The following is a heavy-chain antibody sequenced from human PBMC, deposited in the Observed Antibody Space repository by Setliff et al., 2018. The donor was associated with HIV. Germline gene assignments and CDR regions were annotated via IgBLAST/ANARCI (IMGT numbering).Heavy chain of an antibody. V-gene: IGHV3-21*01. D-gene: IGHD3-22*01. Sequence: GGSLRLSCAASGSTFSNYNMNWVRQAPGKGLEWVSSISYDSRFIYHADSMKGRFTISRDNAKKLVYLQMNSLRAEDTAIYYCARDRASSGYYARFDHWGQGTLVTVSS. J-gene: IGHJ4*02. CDR2: ISYDSRFI. CDR3: ARDRASSGYYARFDH. CDR1: GSTFSNYN.